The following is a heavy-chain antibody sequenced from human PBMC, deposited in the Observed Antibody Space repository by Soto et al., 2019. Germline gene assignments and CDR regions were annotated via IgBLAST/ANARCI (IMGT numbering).Heavy chain of an antibody. J-gene: IGHJ4*02. Sequence: GGPLRLSCAASGFMLTNHAMHWVRQAPGKGLEWAAVIWSDGSNKYYADSVKGRFTISRDNSKNTLYLQMNSLRAEDTAVYYCAKDLLEWLLRQRGDFGYWGQGTLVTVSS. CDR3: AKDLLEWLLRQRGDFGY. CDR2: IWSDGSNK. CDR1: GFMLTNHA. D-gene: IGHD3-3*01. V-gene: IGHV3-30*02.